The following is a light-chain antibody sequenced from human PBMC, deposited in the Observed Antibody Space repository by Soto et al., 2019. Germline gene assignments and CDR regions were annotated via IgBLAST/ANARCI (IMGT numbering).Light chain of an antibody. J-gene: IGLJ2*01. CDR2: DVS. V-gene: IGLV2-14*01. CDR3: SSYARSSPVV. Sequence: QSALTQPASVSGSPGQSITISCSETSSDVGGYNYVSWYQQHPGKAPKLMIFDVSDRTSGVSDRFSGSKSGNTASLTISGLQSEDEADYYCSSYARSSPVVFGGGTKLTVL. CDR1: SSDVGGYNY.